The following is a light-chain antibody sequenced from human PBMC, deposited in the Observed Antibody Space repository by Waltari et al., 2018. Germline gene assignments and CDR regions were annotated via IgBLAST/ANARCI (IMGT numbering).Light chain of an antibody. Sequence: QSALTQPASVSGSPGQSITISCTGTSSDVGSYNYVSWYQQHPRQAPKLLIFEVTDRPSGVSNCFSGSYSGNTGSLTISGLQAEDEADYYCSSYTRTTTLYVFGTGTKVTVL. CDR2: EVT. J-gene: IGLJ1*01. CDR1: SSDVGSYNY. V-gene: IGLV2-14*03. CDR3: SSYTRTTTLYV.